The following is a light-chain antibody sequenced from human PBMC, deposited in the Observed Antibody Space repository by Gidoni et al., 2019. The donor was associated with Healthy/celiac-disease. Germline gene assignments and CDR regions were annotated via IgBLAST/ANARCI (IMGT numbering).Light chain of an antibody. Sequence: QSALTQPRSVSGSPGQPVTISCTGTSSDVGGYNYVSWYQQHPGKAPKLMIYDVSKRPSGVSDRFSGSKSGNTASLTISGLQAEDEADYYCCSYAGSYTPHVVFGGGTKLTVL. CDR1: SSDVGGYNY. V-gene: IGLV2-11*01. CDR2: DVS. J-gene: IGLJ2*01. CDR3: CSYAGSYTPHVV.